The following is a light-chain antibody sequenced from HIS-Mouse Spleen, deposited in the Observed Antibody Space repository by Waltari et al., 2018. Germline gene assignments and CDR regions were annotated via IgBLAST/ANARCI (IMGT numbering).Light chain of an antibody. J-gene: IGLJ2*01. CDR3: QVWDSSSDHVV. V-gene: IGLV3-21*03. Sequence: SYVLTQPPSVSVAPGKTARITCGGNNIGSKSVHWYQQKPGQAPVLVVYDDSDRPSGMPERCSGSNSVNTATLTISRVEAGDEAVYYCQVWDSSSDHVVFGGGTKLTVL. CDR2: DDS. CDR1: NIGSKS.